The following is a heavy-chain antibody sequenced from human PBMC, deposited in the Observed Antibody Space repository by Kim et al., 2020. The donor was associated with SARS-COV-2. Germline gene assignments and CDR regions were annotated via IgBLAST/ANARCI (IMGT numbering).Heavy chain of an antibody. V-gene: IGHV4-59*13. D-gene: IGHD5-12*01. CDR3: ARMGRRGGYNIDY. Sequence: SETLSLTCTVSGGSISSYYWSWIRQPPGKGLEWIGYIYYSGRTNYNPSLKSRVTISVDTSKNQFSLKLSSVTAADTAVYYCARMGRRGGYNIDYWGQGTLVTVSS. CDR2: IYYSGRT. CDR1: GGSISSYY. J-gene: IGHJ4*02.